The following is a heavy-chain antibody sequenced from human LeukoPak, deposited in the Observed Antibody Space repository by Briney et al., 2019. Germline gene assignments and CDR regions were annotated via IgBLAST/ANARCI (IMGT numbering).Heavy chain of an antibody. V-gene: IGHV4-34*01. CDR1: GGSFSGYY. Sequence: SETLSLTCAVYGGSFSGYYWSWIRQPPGKGLEWIGEINHSGSTNYNPSLKSRVTISVDTSKNQFSLKLSSVTAADTAVYYCASGDSSGYYDYWGQGTLVTVSS. D-gene: IGHD3-22*01. CDR3: ASGDSSGYYDY. J-gene: IGHJ4*02. CDR2: INHSGST.